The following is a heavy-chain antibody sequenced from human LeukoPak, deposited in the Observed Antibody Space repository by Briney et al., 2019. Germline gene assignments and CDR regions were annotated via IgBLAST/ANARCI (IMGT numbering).Heavy chain of an antibody. V-gene: IGHV3-74*01. CDR3: AVEGSGSQFDP. CDR2: INIGGSST. CDR1: GFTFSSYW. J-gene: IGHJ5*02. Sequence: GGSLRLSCAASGFTFSSYWMHWVRQAPGKGLVWVLRINIGGSSTSYADSVKGRFTISRDNAKNTLYLQMNSLRAEDTAVYYCAVEGSGSQFDPWGHGTLVTVSS. D-gene: IGHD3-10*01.